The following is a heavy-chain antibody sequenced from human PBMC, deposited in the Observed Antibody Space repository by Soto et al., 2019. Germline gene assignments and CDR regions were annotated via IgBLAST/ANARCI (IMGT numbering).Heavy chain of an antibody. J-gene: IGHJ5*02. CDR2: IYYSGST. V-gene: IGHV4-59*08. CDR1: GGSISSYY. CDR3: ARHGDDFWSGYYYPQNNWFDP. D-gene: IGHD3-3*01. Sequence: PSETLSLTCTVSGGSISSYYWSWIRQPPGKGLEWIGYIYYSGSTNYNPSLKSRVTISVDTSKNQFSLKLSSVTAADTAVYYCARHGDDFWSGYYYPQNNWFDPWGQGTLVTVS.